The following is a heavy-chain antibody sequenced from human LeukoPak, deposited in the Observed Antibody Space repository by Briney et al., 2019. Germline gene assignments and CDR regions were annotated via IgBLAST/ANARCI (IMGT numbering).Heavy chain of an antibody. J-gene: IGHJ5*02. V-gene: IGHV6-1*01. CDR1: GDSVSSSSVT. CDR2: TYYRSTRYN. Sequence: SQTLSLTCAISGDSVSSSSVTWKWIRQSPPRGREWLVRTYYRSTRYNDYAVSVRRRITVNPVIPKNQFCLHLNSVTPEDTAVYYCARRLTQYDCFDPWGQGILVTVSS. D-gene: IGHD2-2*01. CDR3: ARRLTQYDCFDP.